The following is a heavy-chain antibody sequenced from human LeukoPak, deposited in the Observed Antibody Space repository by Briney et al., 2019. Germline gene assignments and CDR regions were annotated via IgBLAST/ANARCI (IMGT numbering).Heavy chain of an antibody. Sequence: GGSLRLSCVASGFTFSSYSMNWVRQAPGKALEWVSSISSSSSYIYYADSVKGRFTISRDNAKNSLYLQMNSLRAEDTAVYYCASLKYYDILTGYYGDYWGQGTLVTVSS. CDR2: ISSSSSYI. CDR3: ASLKYYDILTGYYGDY. CDR1: GFTFSSYS. D-gene: IGHD3-9*01. J-gene: IGHJ4*02. V-gene: IGHV3-21*01.